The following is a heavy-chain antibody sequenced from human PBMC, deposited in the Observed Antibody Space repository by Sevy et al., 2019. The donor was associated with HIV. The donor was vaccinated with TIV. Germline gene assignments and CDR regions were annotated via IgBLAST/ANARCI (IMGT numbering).Heavy chain of an antibody. V-gene: IGHV1-8*01. J-gene: IGHJ6*02. CDR3: ARVRELLYYYHGMDV. D-gene: IGHD1-26*01. Sequence: ASVKVSCKASGYTFTSYDINWVRQATGQGLEWMGWMNPNSGNTGYAQKFQGRVTMTRNTSISTAYMELSSLRSEDTAAYYCARVRELLYYYHGMDVWGQGTTVTVSS. CDR1: GYTFTSYD. CDR2: MNPNSGNT.